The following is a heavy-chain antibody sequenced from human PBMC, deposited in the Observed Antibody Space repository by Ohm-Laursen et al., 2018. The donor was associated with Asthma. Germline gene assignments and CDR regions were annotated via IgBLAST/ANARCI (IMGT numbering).Heavy chain of an antibody. CDR2: MYYIGSP. Sequence: SDTLSLTCAVSGASITRNFWGWIRQSPGKGLEWIGSMYYIGSPKYNPSLESRVTMSVDTSKNQFSLRLSSVTAADTAVYYCARGLEGKYYYDSSGYYSGYYFDYWGQGTLVTVSS. V-gene: IGHV4-59*07. D-gene: IGHD3-22*01. J-gene: IGHJ4*02. CDR1: GASITRNF. CDR3: ARGLEGKYYYDSSGYYSGYYFDY.